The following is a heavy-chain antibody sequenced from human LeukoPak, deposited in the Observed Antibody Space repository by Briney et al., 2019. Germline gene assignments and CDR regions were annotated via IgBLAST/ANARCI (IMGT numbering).Heavy chain of an antibody. J-gene: IGHJ4*02. V-gene: IGHV4-30-2*01. CDR1: GGSISSGGYS. CDR3: ARCWESGSLDY. D-gene: IGHD3-3*01. CDR2: IYHSGST. Sequence: PSQTLSLTCAVSGGSISSGGYSWSWIRQPPGKGLEWIGYIYHSGSTYYNPSLKSRATISVDKSKNQFSLKLSSVTAADMAVYYCARCWESGSLDYWGQGTLVTVSS.